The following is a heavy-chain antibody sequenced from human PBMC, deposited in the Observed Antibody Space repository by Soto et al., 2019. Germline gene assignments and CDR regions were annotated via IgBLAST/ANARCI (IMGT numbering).Heavy chain of an antibody. Sequence: EVQLVESGGGLIQPGESLRLSCAASGFTVNDNYMTWVRQAPGKGLEWVSFIDSGGRTYYADSVKGRFTMSRDNSKNTLYLQMDSLRAEDTALYYCARDRRINNGYYFYYYGMDVWGQGTTVTVSS. V-gene: IGHV3-53*01. CDR2: IDSGGRT. CDR1: GFTVNDNY. CDR3: ARDRRINNGYYFYYYGMDV. J-gene: IGHJ6*02. D-gene: IGHD3-10*01.